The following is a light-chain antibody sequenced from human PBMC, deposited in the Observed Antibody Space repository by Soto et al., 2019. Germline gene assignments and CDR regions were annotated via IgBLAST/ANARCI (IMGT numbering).Light chain of an antibody. J-gene: IGKJ1*01. CDR2: GAS. Sequence: EIVMTQSPDTLSGSPGEGATLSCRVSQSIRSNLAWYQQRPGQAPRLLMYGASTRADGIPARFTGSGSGTEFTLTISCLRSEDFAVYYCQQYHIWPAWTSGQGTKVELK. CDR3: QQYHIWPAWT. CDR1: QSIRSN. V-gene: IGKV3-15*01.